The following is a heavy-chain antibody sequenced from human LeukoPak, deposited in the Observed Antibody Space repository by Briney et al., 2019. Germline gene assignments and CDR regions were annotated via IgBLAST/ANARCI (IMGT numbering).Heavy chain of an antibody. Sequence: GGSLRLSCAASGFTFSSYWMSWVRQAPGKGLEWAANIKQDESEKYYVDPLKGRFTISRDNAKNSLYLQMNSLRAEDTAVYYCARDKIEGPTKLDYWGQGILVTVSS. J-gene: IGHJ4*02. V-gene: IGHV3-7*01. D-gene: IGHD1-1*01. CDR1: GFTFSSYW. CDR2: IKQDESEK. CDR3: ARDKIEGPTKLDY.